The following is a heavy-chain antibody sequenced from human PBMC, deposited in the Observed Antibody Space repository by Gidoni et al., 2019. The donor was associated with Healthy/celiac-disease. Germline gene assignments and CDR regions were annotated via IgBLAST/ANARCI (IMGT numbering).Heavy chain of an antibody. CDR1: GASFSVYY. V-gene: IGHV4-34*01. D-gene: IGHD2-2*02. Sequence: QLQLQQWGAGLLKPSETLSLTCAVYGASFSVYYWSWIRQPSGKGLEWIGEINHSGSTNYNPSLKSRVTISVDTSKNQFSLKLSSVTAADTAVYYCARGPVPGPIYYYGMDVWGQGTTVTVSS. CDR2: INHSGST. J-gene: IGHJ6*02. CDR3: ARGPVPGPIYYYGMDV.